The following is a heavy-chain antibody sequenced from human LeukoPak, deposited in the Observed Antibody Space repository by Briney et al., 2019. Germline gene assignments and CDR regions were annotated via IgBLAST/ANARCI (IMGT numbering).Heavy chain of an antibody. J-gene: IGHJ4*02. Sequence: ASVKVSCKASDYTFSNYGINWVRQAPGQGLEWMGWINPYNGNTNYAQKLQGRVTMTRDMSTSTVYMELSSLRSEDTAVYYCARDPGYYDFWSGCDYWGQGTLVAVSS. V-gene: IGHV1-18*01. CDR1: DYTFSNYG. D-gene: IGHD3-3*01. CDR2: INPYNGNT. CDR3: ARDPGYYDFWSGCDY.